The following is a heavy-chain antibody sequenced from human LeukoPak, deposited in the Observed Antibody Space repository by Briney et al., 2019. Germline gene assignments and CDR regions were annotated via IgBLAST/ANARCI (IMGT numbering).Heavy chain of an antibody. CDR3: ARDYYQLGAFDI. D-gene: IGHD3-22*01. Sequence: SDPPSLPYTLSGGPISSCGYYWSWIPQHPGKGLEWLGYIYYSGSPYYNPSLKSRVTISVDTSKNQFSLKLSSVTAADTAVYYCARDYYQLGAFDIWGQGTMVTVSS. V-gene: IGHV4-31*03. CDR1: GGPISSCGYY. J-gene: IGHJ3*02. CDR2: IYYSGSP.